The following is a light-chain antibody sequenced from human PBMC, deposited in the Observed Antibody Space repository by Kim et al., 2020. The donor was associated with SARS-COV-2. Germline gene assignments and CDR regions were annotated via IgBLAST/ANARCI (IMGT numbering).Light chain of an antibody. CDR3: QQYNNWPYT. J-gene: IGKJ2*01. CDR2: GAS. V-gene: IGKV3-15*01. CDR1: QSVSSN. Sequence: EIVMTQSPATLSLSPGERATLPCRASQSVSSNLAWYQQKPGQAPRLLIYGASTRAPGIPARFSGSGSGTEFTLTISSLQSEDFAVYYCQQYNNWPYTFGQGTKLEIK.